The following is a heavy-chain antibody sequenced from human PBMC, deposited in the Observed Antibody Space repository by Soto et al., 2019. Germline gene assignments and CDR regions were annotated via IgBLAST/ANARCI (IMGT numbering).Heavy chain of an antibody. J-gene: IGHJ4*02. Sequence: EVQMEESGGGLVKPGGSLRLSCAASGFTFSNAWMSWVRQALGKGLEWVGRVISKTYGGTTDYAAPVKGRFTISRDDSKNTLFLQMNSLKTEDTAVYYCAAGTGTSDFDYWGQGTLVTVSS. D-gene: IGHD1-1*01. CDR1: GFTFSNAW. CDR3: AAGTGTSDFDY. V-gene: IGHV3-15*01. CDR2: VISKTYGGTT.